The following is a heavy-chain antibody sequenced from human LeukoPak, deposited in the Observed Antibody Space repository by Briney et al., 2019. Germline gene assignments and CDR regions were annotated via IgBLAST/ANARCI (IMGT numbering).Heavy chain of an antibody. D-gene: IGHD2-2*01. CDR2: IIPIFGTA. V-gene: IGHV1-69*13. J-gene: IGHJ6*02. Sequence: SVKVSCKASGGTFSSYAISWVRQAPGQGLEWMGGIIPIFGTANYAQKFQGRVTITADESTSTAYMELSSLRSEDTAVYYCARSCVPAAIWYGMDVWGQGTTVTVSS. CDR1: GGTFSSYA. CDR3: ARSCVPAAIWYGMDV.